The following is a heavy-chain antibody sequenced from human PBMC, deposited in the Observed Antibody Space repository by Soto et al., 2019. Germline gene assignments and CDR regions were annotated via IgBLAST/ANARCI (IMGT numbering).Heavy chain of an antibody. CDR2: IYGDGTTT. Sequence: EMQLVESGGDLVQPGGSLRLSCAASGGTFSGYWMHWVRRVPGKGLVWVSRIYGDGTTTTYADSVQGRFTISRDTGKNTVYLQMNSLRVDDTGVYFCARSCCGEQNWFDPWGQGTLVTVSS. D-gene: IGHD4-17*01. CDR1: GGTFSGYW. CDR3: ARSCCGEQNWFDP. J-gene: IGHJ5*02. V-gene: IGHV3-74*01.